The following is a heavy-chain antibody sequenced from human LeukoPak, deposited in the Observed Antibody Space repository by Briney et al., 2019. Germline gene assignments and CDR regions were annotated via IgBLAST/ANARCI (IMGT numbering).Heavy chain of an antibody. CDR3: AKGIAAAGMPYMDV. CDR1: GFTFSSYA. J-gene: IGHJ6*03. Sequence: GGSLRLSCAASGFTFSSYAMSWVRQAPGKGLEWVSAISGSGGSTYYADSVEGRFTISRDNSKNTLYLQMNSLRAEDTAVYYCAKGIAAAGMPYMDVWGKGTTVTVSS. V-gene: IGHV3-23*01. CDR2: ISGSGGST. D-gene: IGHD6-13*01.